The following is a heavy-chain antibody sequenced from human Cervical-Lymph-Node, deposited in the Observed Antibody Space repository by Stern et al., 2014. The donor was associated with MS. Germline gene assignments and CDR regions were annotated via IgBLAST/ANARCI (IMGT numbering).Heavy chain of an antibody. D-gene: IGHD1-7*01. J-gene: IGHJ4*02. V-gene: IGHV1-69*09. CDR1: GGTFSGYA. CDR2: IIPIIGMT. Sequence: VQLVESGAEVKKPGSSVKVSCKASGGTFSGYAFSWVRQAPGQGLEWMGRIIPIIGMTNYAQRFQGRVTITAEKSTTTAYMELSGLGFDDTAVYYCATPPVETTSFDYWGQGALVIVSS. CDR3: ATPPVETTSFDY.